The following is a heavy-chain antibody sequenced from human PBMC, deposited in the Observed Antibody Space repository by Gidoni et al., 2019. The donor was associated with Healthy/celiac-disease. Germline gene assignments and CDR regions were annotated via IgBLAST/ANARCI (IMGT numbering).Heavy chain of an antibody. J-gene: IGHJ4*02. D-gene: IGHD3-16*01. CDR3: AKDLDIMITFGGALDY. CDR2: ISYDGSNK. Sequence: QVQLVESGGGVVQPGRSLRLSCAASGFTFSSYGMHWVRQAPGKGLEWVAVISYDGSNKYYADSVKGRFTISRDNSKNTLYLQMNSLRAEDTAVYYCAKDLDIMITFGGALDYWGQGTLVTVSS. CDR1: GFTFSSYG. V-gene: IGHV3-30*18.